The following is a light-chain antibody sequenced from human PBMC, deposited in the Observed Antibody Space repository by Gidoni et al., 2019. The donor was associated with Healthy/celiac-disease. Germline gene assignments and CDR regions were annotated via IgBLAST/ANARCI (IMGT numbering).Light chain of an antibody. CDR3: QQYNNWPRT. Sequence: EIVMTQSPATLTVYPGDRATLSCRASQSVSSNLAWYQQKPGQAPRLLIYGASSGSGTEFTLTISSLQSEDFAVYYCQQYNNWPRTFGQGTKVEIK. CDR1: QSVSSN. J-gene: IGKJ1*01. CDR2: GAS. V-gene: IGKV3-15*01.